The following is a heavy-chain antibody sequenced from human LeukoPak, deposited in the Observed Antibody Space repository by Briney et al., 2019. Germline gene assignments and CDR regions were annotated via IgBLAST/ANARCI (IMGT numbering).Heavy chain of an antibody. J-gene: IGHJ5*02. D-gene: IGHD2-15*01. V-gene: IGHV1-69*04. Sequence: GSSVKVSCKASGGSFNSYVLSWVRQAPGQGPEWMGRILPIIDKVDYAQKFQGRATITADKSTSTTYMELSSLRFEDTAVYYCARSSGGRATGWFDPWGQGTLVTVSS. CDR3: ARSSGGRATGWFDP. CDR1: GGSFNSYV. CDR2: ILPIIDKV.